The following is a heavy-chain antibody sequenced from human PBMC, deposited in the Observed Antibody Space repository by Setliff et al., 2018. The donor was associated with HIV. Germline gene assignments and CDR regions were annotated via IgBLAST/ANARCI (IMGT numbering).Heavy chain of an antibody. Sequence: GGSLRLSCAASGFTFSNYAMSWVRQAPGKGLEWVSAISGSGGSTFYADSVKGRLTISRDNSKNTLYLQMNSLRAEDTAVYYCATRAWGYYFDYWGQGTPVTVSS. CDR2: ISGSGGST. J-gene: IGHJ4*02. CDR1: GFTFSNYA. V-gene: IGHV3-23*01. D-gene: IGHD7-27*01. CDR3: ATRAWGYYFDY.